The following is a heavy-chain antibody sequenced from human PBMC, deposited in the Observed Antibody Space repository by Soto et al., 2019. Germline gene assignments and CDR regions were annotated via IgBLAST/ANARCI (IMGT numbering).Heavy chain of an antibody. CDR1: GGSISSSSYC. V-gene: IGHV4-39*01. CDR2: IYYSGST. D-gene: IGHD6-13*01. Sequence: SETLSLTCTVSGGSISSSSYCWGWVRQPPGKGLEWIGSIYYSGSTYYNPSLKSRVTISVDTSKNQFSLKLSSVTAADTAVYYCARHQSHSSSYVDPWGQGTLVTVSS. J-gene: IGHJ5*02. CDR3: ARHQSHSSSYVDP.